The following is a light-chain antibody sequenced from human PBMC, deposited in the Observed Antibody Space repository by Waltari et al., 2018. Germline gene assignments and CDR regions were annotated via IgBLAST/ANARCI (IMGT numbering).Light chain of an antibody. CDR2: DVS. V-gene: IGLV2-18*01. Sequence: QSALTQPPSVSGSPGQSVTISCTVTSSDFGSYNRVSWYQQPPGTAPKLIFYDVSDRPSGVPDRFSWSKSGTTASLTISGLQTEDEADYYCSLYTSSSTWVFGGGTKLTVL. CDR3: SLYTSSSTWV. J-gene: IGLJ3*02. CDR1: SSDFGSYNR.